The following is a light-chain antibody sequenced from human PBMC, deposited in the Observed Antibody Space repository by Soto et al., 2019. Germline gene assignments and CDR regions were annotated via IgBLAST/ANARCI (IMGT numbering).Light chain of an antibody. CDR1: QSVSSN. Sequence: EIVLTQSPATLSVSPGERAALSCRASQSVSSNLAWYQQNPGQAPRLLSYDASHRATGIPARFSGSGSGTEFTLTISSLQPEDFAVYYCQQRSNWPWTFGQGTKVDIK. CDR3: QQRSNWPWT. V-gene: IGKV3-11*01. J-gene: IGKJ1*01. CDR2: DAS.